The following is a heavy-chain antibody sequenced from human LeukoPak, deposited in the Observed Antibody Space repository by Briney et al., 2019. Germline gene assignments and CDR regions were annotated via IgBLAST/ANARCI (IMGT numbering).Heavy chain of an antibody. Sequence: ASVKVSCKASGYTFTSYGISWVRQAPGQGLEWMGWINPNSGGTNYAQKFQGRVTMTGDTSISTAYMELSRLRSDDTAVYYCGRSRTTVTTFDYWGQGTLVTVSS. CDR3: GRSRTTVTTFDY. CDR1: GYTFTSYG. J-gene: IGHJ4*02. V-gene: IGHV1-2*02. D-gene: IGHD4-17*01. CDR2: INPNSGGT.